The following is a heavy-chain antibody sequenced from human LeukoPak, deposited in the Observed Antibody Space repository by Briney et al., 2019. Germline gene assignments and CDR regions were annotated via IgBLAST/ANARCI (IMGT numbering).Heavy chain of an antibody. CDR3: AKSNRDYYYYYMDV. CDR1: GFTFSSYG. Sequence: GGSLRLSCATSGFTFSSYGMHWVRQAPGKGLEWVAFIRYDGSNKYYADSVKGRFTISRDNSKNTLYLQMNSLRAEDTAVYYCAKSNRDYYYYYMDVWGKGTTVTVSS. V-gene: IGHV3-30*02. J-gene: IGHJ6*03. CDR2: IRYDGSNK.